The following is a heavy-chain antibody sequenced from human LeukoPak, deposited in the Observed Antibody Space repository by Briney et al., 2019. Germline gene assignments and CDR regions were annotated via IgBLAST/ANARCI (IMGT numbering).Heavy chain of an antibody. V-gene: IGHV3-7*01. D-gene: IGHD1-26*01. CDR3: ARVSGGFGTYRVDS. CDR1: GFIFNSYW. Sequence: RGSLRLSSAASGFIFNSYWMTWGRQAPGKGVGWVANIKQDGSETYYVGSVRGRFTISRDNAKNSLYLQMNSLRVDDTALYYCARVSGGFGTYRVDSWGQGTLVTVSS. CDR2: IKQDGSET. J-gene: IGHJ4*02.